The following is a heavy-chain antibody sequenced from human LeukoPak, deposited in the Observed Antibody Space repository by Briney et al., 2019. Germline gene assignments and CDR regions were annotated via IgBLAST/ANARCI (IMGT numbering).Heavy chain of an antibody. Sequence: PGGSLRLSCAASGFTFSSYAMSWVRQAPGKGLEWVSAISGSGGSTYYADSVKGRFTISRDNSKNTLYLQMNSLRAEDTAVYYCAKDTAMVSELIQRGVFDYWGQGTLVTVSS. CDR2: ISGSGGST. V-gene: IGHV3-23*01. D-gene: IGHD5-18*01. CDR1: GFTFSSYA. CDR3: AKDTAMVSELIQRGVFDY. J-gene: IGHJ4*02.